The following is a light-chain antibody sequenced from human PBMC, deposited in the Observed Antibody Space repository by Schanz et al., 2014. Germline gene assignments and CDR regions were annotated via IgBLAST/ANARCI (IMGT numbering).Light chain of an antibody. CDR2: EVN. V-gene: IGLV2-11*01. CDR3: CSYAGSSTWV. Sequence: QSALTQPRSVSGSPGQSVTISCTGTSSDVGGYNYVSWYQQNPGRAPKVLIFEVNKRPSGVPDRFSGSKSGNTASLTISGVQAEDEADYYCCSYAGSSTWVFGGGTKLTVL. J-gene: IGLJ3*02. CDR1: SSDVGGYNY.